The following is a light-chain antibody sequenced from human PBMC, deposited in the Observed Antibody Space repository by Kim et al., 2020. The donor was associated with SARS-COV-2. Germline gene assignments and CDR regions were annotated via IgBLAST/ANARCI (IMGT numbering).Light chain of an antibody. CDR2: LNSDGSH. CDR3: QTWGTGIL. J-gene: IGLJ3*02. V-gene: IGLV4-69*01. Sequence: QPVLTQSPSASASLGASVKLTCTLSSGHSSYTIAWHQQQPEKGPRYLMKLNSDGSHSKGDGIPDRFSGSSSGAERHLIISSLQSEDEADYYCQTWGTGILCGGGTKLTVL. CDR1: SGHSSYT.